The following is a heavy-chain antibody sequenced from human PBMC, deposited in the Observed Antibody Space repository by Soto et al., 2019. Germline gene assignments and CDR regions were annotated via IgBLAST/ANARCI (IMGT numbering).Heavy chain of an antibody. Sequence: EVQLVESGGGLVKPGGSLRLSCAASGLIFNTYSMNWVRQAPGKGLEWVSSITGSGSYIYYADSVKGRFTVSRDNAKNSLSLQRSSLRAEDTAVYYWATSKGYSSAWFSVHWGQGTLVTVSS. CDR3: ATSKGYSSAWFSVH. V-gene: IGHV3-21*01. J-gene: IGHJ4*02. D-gene: IGHD6-19*01. CDR1: GLIFNTYS. CDR2: ITGSGSYI.